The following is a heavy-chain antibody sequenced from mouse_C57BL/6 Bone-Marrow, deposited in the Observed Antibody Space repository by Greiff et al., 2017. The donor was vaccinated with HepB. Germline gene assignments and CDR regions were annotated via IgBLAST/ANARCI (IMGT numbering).Heavy chain of an antibody. J-gene: IGHJ2*01. Sequence: QVQLQQSGAELARPGASVKLSCTASGYTFTSYGISWVKQRTVQGLEWIGEIYPRSGNTYYNEKFKGKATLTADKSSSSAYMELRSLTSEDSAVYFCARREYYGSSYGYWGQGTTLTVSS. D-gene: IGHD1-1*01. V-gene: IGHV1-81*01. CDR2: IYPRSGNT. CDR3: ARREYYGSSYGY. CDR1: GYTFTSYG.